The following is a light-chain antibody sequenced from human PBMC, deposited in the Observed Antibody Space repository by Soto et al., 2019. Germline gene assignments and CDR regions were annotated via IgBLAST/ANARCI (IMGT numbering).Light chain of an antibody. Sequence: AIQMTQSPSSLSASVGDSISITCRASQGIGTDLGWYQQKPGKAPKLLIYAASRLHTGVPSNFSGSRSGTDFTLTISNLQPDDFATYYCLKNYNYPWTFGQGTKVDIK. CDR2: AAS. CDR1: QGIGTD. J-gene: IGKJ1*01. CDR3: LKNYNYPWT. V-gene: IGKV1-6*01.